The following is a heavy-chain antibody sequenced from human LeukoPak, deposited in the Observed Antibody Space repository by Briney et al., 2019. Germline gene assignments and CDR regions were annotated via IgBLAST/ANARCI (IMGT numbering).Heavy chain of an antibody. J-gene: IGHJ4*02. CDR3: ARDSIYYDSSGSFDY. Sequence: PSETLSLTCTVSGYSISSGYYWGWIRQPPGQGLEWIGSIYHSGSTYYNPSLKSRVTISVDTSKNQFSLKLSSVTAADTAVYYCARDSIYYDSSGSFDYWGQGTLVTVSS. D-gene: IGHD3-22*01. CDR2: IYHSGST. CDR1: GYSISSGYY. V-gene: IGHV4-38-2*02.